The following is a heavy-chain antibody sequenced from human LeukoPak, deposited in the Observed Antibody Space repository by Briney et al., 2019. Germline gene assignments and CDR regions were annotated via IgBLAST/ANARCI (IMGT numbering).Heavy chain of an antibody. V-gene: IGHV1-2*02. Sequence: APVKVSCKASGYTFTGYYMHWVRQAPGQGLEWMGWINPNSSGTNYAQKFQGRVTMTRDTSISTAYMELSRLRSDDTAVYYCARNGFWSGSYSGYWGQGTLVTVSS. D-gene: IGHD3-3*01. CDR3: ARNGFWSGSYSGY. CDR1: GYTFTGYY. CDR2: INPNSSGT. J-gene: IGHJ4*02.